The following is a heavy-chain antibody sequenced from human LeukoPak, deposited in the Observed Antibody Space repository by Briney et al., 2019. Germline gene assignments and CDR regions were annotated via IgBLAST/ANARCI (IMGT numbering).Heavy chain of an antibody. CDR3: ATRIASDLWAFGI. Sequence: GGSLRLSCAASGFTFSSYAMTWVRQAPGKGLEWVSAISGSGGSTSYADSVKGRCTISRDNSKNTLFLQMSSLRAEDTAVYYCATRIASDLWAFGIWGQGTMVTVSS. V-gene: IGHV3-23*01. CDR1: GFTFSSYA. CDR2: ISGSGGST. J-gene: IGHJ3*02. D-gene: IGHD6-25*01.